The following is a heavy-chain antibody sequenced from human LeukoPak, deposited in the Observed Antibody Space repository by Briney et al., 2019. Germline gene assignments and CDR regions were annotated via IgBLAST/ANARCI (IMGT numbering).Heavy chain of an antibody. Sequence: PSETLSLTCAVYGGSCSDDYCSWIRQPPGKGLEWIGEIHPYGTFYYNSSLRSRLTISIDTSKTQFSLRLTSVTAADTAFYYCARGRDRSKAGDHWGQGTLVTVSS. CDR1: GGSCSDDY. CDR2: IHPYGTF. D-gene: IGHD5-24*01. J-gene: IGHJ4*02. CDR3: ARGRDRSKAGDH. V-gene: IGHV4-34*01.